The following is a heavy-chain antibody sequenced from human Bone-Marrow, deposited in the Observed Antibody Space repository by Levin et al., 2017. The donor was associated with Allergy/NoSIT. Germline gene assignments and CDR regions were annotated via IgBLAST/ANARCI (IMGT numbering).Heavy chain of an antibody. Sequence: SQTLSLTCNVSGASMNNYYWSWIRQPPGKGLEWIGYTSYNGNTNYNPSLKSRLTISIDTSKNLFSLKLNSVTAADTALYFCARDKSGTYFSFEDWGQGTLVTVSS. V-gene: IGHV4-59*01. J-gene: IGHJ4*02. CDR1: GASMNNYY. CDR2: TSYNGNT. CDR3: ARDKSGTYFSFED. D-gene: IGHD1-26*01.